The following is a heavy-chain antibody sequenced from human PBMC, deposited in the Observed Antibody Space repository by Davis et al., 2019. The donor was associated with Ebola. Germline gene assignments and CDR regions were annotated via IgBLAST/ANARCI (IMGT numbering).Heavy chain of an antibody. CDR3: GRDMFYSSSALFFDH. J-gene: IGHJ4*02. Sequence: ASVKVSCKTSGYTFTTHSIHWVRQVPGQGLEWMGIINPSSVFTTYAQEFQGRVTLTADTSTSTAYMELRSLRSDDTAVYYCGRDMFYSSSALFFDHWGQGTLVTVPS. V-gene: IGHV1-46*01. CDR2: INPSSVFT. D-gene: IGHD6-6*01. CDR1: GYTFTTHS.